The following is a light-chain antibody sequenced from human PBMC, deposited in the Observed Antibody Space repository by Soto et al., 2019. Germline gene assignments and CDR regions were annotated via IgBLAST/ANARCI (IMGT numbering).Light chain of an antibody. CDR3: HLRQSWPRT. CDR2: YMS. Sequence: ELVMTQSPATLHVSQGGRSTRSCRASQYVGSRLAWYQHKPGQAPRLLIYYMSKRATGIPARFSGSGSGTDFTLTISSLAPDDFAIYYCHLRQSWPRTFGQGTKVDIK. J-gene: IGKJ1*01. V-gene: IGKV3-11*01. CDR1: QYVGSR.